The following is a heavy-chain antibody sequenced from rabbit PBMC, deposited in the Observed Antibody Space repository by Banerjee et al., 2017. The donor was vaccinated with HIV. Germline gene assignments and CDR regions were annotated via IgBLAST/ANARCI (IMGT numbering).Heavy chain of an antibody. V-gene: IGHV1S45*01. CDR1: GFDFSSNA. CDR2: INTGNGAT. J-gene: IGHJ4*01. CDR3: ARESRYIYGYDGYSYANL. D-gene: IGHD8-1*01. Sequence: QEQLEESGGDLVKPGASLTLTCTASGFDFSSNAMCWVRQPPGKGLEWIAYINTGNGATYYASWAKGRFTISKASSTTVTLQMTSLTAADTATYFCARESRYIYGYDGYSYANLWGPGTLVTVS.